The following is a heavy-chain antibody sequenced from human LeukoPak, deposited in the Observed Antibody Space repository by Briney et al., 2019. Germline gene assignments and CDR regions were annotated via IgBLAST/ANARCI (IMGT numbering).Heavy chain of an antibody. Sequence: SVKVSCKASGGTFSSYTISWVRQAPGQGLEWMGRIIPILGIANYAQKFQGRVTITTDESTSTAYMELSSLRSEDTAVYYCARDRDYYGSGSYVDYWGQGTLVTVSS. J-gene: IGHJ4*02. CDR3: ARDRDYYGSGSYVDY. D-gene: IGHD3-10*01. CDR2: IIPILGIA. V-gene: IGHV1-69*16. CDR1: GGTFSSYT.